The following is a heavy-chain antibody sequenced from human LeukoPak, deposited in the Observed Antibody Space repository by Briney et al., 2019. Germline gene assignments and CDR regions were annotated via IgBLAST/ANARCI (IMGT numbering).Heavy chain of an antibody. CDR1: GGSFSGYY. CDR2: INHSGST. V-gene: IGHV4-34*01. CDR3: ARDLLIAAAGKGGDWFDP. Sequence: SETLSLTCAVYGGSFSGYYWSWIRQPPGKGLEWIGEINHSGSTYYNPSLKSRVTISVDTSKNQFSLKLSSVTAADTAVYYCARDLLIAAAGKGGDWFDPWGQGTLVTVSS. D-gene: IGHD6-13*01. J-gene: IGHJ5*02.